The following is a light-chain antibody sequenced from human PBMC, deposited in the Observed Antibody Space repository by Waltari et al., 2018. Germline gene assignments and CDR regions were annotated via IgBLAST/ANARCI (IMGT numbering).Light chain of an antibody. CDR1: SSDVGGYNY. CDR2: EIN. Sequence: QSALTQPPSASGSPGQSVTISCTGTSSDVGGYNYVSWYQPHPGKAPNLIIFEINKGPPGVADRFSSSKSGNTASLTVSGLQAEDEADYDCSSDAGNNIVIFGGGTKLTVL. J-gene: IGLJ2*01. CDR3: SSDAGNNIVI. V-gene: IGLV2-8*01.